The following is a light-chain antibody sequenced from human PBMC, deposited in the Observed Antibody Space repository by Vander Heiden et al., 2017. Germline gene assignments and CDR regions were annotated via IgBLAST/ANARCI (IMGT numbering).Light chain of an antibody. CDR3: QQSYSTPLFT. V-gene: IGKV1-39*01. CDR2: TAS. J-gene: IGKJ3*01. Sequence: DIQMPQSPSSLSASVGDRVTITCRTSQSISSYLNWYQQKPGKAPKLLIYTASRLQSGVPSRFSGSGSGTDFTLTISSLQPEDFATYYCQQSYSTPLFTFGPGTKVDIK. CDR1: QSISSY.